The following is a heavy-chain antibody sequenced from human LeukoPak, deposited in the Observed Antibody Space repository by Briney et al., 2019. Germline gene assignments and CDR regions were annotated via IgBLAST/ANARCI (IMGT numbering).Heavy chain of an antibody. D-gene: IGHD5-12*01. J-gene: IGHJ4*02. Sequence: GGSLRLSCAASGFSLSGYWMSWVRQAPGKGLEWVARLHANGDEKNFVGSVQGRFTVSRDNAKNSLYLQMNSLRVKDTAVYYCARGGYSFDYLGQGTLVTVSS. CDR2: LHANGDEK. CDR3: ARGGYSFDY. CDR1: GFSLSGYW. V-gene: IGHV3-7*01.